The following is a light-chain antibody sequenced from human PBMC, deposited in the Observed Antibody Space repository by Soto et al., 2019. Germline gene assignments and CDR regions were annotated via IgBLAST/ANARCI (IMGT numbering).Light chain of an antibody. V-gene: IGKV1-39*01. CDR3: QQGASLPYT. J-gene: IGKJ2*01. CDR2: AVS. CDR1: QSISSY. Sequence: DIQMTQFPSSLSASVGDRVTITCRASQSISSYLNWYQQKPGKAPKVLVYAVSSLVSGVPSRFSGSASGTDFTLTISSLQPEDFATYYCQQGASLPYTFGPGTKLEIK.